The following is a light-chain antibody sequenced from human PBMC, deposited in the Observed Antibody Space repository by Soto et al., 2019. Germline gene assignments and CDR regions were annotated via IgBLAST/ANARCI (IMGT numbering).Light chain of an antibody. CDR3: QQYKNYPPT. CDR1: EDISNY. J-gene: IGKJ4*01. CDR2: AAS. V-gene: IGKV1-16*02. Sequence: DIQMSQSPSSLSASVGDRVTITCRASEDISNYLAWFQQKSGMAPKSLIYAASTLQGGVPSKFSGSGSGTDFTLTISSLLPEDFATYYCQQYKNYPPTFGGGTRVEIQ.